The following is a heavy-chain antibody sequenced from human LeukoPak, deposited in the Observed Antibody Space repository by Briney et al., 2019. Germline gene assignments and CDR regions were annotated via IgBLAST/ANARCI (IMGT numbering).Heavy chain of an antibody. CDR2: ISYDGSNK. Sequence: GGSLRLFCAASGFTFSSYGMHWVRQAPGKGLEWVAVISYDGSNKYYADSVKGRFTISRDNSKNTLYLQMNSLRAEDTAVYYCAKGSEAGVRKRWLQNGGYFDYWGQGTLVTVSS. CDR1: GFTFSSYG. V-gene: IGHV3-30*18. D-gene: IGHD5-24*01. CDR3: AKGSEAGVRKRWLQNGGYFDY. J-gene: IGHJ4*02.